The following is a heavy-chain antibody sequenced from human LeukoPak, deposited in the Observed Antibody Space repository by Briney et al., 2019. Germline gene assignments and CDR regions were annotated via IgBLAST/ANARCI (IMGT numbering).Heavy chain of an antibody. Sequence: PSETLSLTCTVSGGSIGSGGYYWSWIRQPPGKGLECIGCIYHSGSTYYNPSLKSRVTISVDRSKNQFSLKLSSVTAADTAVYYCARFAANGRDKYYFDYWGQGTLVTVSS. CDR2: IYHSGST. CDR1: GGSIGSGGYY. J-gene: IGHJ4*02. V-gene: IGHV4-30-2*01. CDR3: ARFAANGRDKYYFDY. D-gene: IGHD2-8*01.